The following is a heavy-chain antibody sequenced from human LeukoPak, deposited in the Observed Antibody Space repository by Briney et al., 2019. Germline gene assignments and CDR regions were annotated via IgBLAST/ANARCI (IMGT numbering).Heavy chain of an antibody. D-gene: IGHD6-13*01. J-gene: IGHJ4*02. CDR1: GFTFDDYT. V-gene: IGHV3-43*01. CDR2: ISWDGGST. Sequence: GGSLRLSCAASGFTFDDYTMHWVRHAPGKGLEWVSLISWDGGSTYYADSVKGRFTISRDNAKNSLYLQMNSPRADDTAVYYCARLYSSSVNFWGQGTMVTVSS. CDR3: ARLYSSSVNF.